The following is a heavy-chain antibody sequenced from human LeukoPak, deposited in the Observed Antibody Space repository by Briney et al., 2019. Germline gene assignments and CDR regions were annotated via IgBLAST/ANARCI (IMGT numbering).Heavy chain of an antibody. CDR2: ISAYNGNT. Sequence: ASVKVSCKASGYTFTSYGISWVRQAPGQGLEWMGWISAYNGNTNYAQKLQGRVTMTTDTSTSTAYMELRSLRSDDTAVYYCARAAYNWNDVGPFDHWGQGTLVTVSS. CDR3: ARAAYNWNDVGPFDH. D-gene: IGHD1-20*01. V-gene: IGHV1-18*01. J-gene: IGHJ4*02. CDR1: GYTFTSYG.